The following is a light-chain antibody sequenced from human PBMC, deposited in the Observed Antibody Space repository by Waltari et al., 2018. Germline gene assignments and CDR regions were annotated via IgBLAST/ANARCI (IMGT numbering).Light chain of an antibody. J-gene: IGKJ1*01. CDR3: QQSYSSPWT. CDR1: QIITSR. Sequence: DIQMTQSPSSLSASVGDRVTITCRASQIITSRLHWYQQKPGKAPKVLIYAASSLQSGVPSSVSGSVSGKDFTLTISSLQPEDFAIYYCQQSYSSPWTFAQGTKVEIK. V-gene: IGKV1-39*01. CDR2: AAS.